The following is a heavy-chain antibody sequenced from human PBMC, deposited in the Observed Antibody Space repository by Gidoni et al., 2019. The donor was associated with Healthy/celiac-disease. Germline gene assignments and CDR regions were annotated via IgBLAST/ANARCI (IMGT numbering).Heavy chain of an antibody. J-gene: IGHJ4*02. D-gene: IGHD4-17*01. CDR2: IIPIFGTA. Sequence: QVQLVQSGAEVKKPGSSVKVSCKASGGTFSSYAISWVRQAPGQGLEWMGGIIPIFGTANYAQKFQGRVTITADESTSTAYMELSSLRSEDTAVYYCARAWHDYGDYVSLGFDYWGQGTLVTVSS. CDR1: GGTFSSYA. CDR3: ARAWHDYGDYVSLGFDY. V-gene: IGHV1-69*01.